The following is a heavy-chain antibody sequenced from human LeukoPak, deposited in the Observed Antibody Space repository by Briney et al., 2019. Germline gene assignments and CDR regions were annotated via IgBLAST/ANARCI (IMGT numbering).Heavy chain of an antibody. Sequence: PGGSLRLSCAAFGLSFSSNWVSWAGQPPGKGLEWVANIKQVGSEKYYVDSVKGRFTISRDNAKNSLYLQMNSLRAEDTAVYYCMRDSIGVAGRLYWGQGTLVTVSS. CDR3: MRDSIGVAGRLY. CDR2: IKQVGSEK. D-gene: IGHD6-19*01. J-gene: IGHJ4*02. CDR1: GLSFSSNW. V-gene: IGHV3-7*01.